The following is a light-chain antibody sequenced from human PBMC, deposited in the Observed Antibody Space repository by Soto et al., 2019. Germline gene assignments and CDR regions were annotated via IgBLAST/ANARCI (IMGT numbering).Light chain of an antibody. Sequence: DIQMTQSPSTLSASVGDRVTITCRASQSISSWLAWYQQKPGKAPKLLIYDASSLESGVPSRFSGSGSGTEFTLTISSLRPDDFATYYCQQYITYSTFGQGTRLEIK. CDR3: QQYITYST. CDR2: DAS. V-gene: IGKV1-5*01. J-gene: IGKJ5*01. CDR1: QSISSW.